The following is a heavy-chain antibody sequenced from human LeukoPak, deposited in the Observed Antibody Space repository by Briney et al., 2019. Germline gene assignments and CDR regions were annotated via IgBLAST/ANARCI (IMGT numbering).Heavy chain of an antibody. J-gene: IGHJ4*02. CDR2: ISGSGGST. Sequence: PGGSLRLSCAASGFTFSSYAMSWVRQAPGKGLEWVSAISGSGGSTYYADSVKGRFTISRDNSKNTLYLQMNSLRAEDTAVYYCAKSYYYHSSGYPSDYWGQGTLVTVSS. V-gene: IGHV3-23*01. CDR3: AKSYYYHSSGYPSDY. CDR1: GFTFSSYA. D-gene: IGHD3-22*01.